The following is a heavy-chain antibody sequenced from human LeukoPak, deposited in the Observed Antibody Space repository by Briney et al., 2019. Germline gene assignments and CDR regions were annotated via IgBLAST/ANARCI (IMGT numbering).Heavy chain of an antibody. J-gene: IGHJ6*02. Sequence: ASVKVSCKTFGYTFTGYYIHWVRQAPGQGLEWMGRINPNSGGTNYAQKFQGRVTMTRDTSISIAYMELSRLRSDETAVYYCARAALWFGELLDGMDVWGQGTTVTVSS. D-gene: IGHD3-10*01. CDR3: ARAALWFGELLDGMDV. CDR2: INPNSGGT. CDR1: GYTFTGYY. V-gene: IGHV1-2*06.